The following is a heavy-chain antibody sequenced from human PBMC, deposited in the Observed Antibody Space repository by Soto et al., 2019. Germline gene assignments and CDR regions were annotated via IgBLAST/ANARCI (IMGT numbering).Heavy chain of an antibody. CDR3: ARSIVVVTATYAFDI. J-gene: IGHJ3*02. Sequence: QVQLVESGGGVVQPGRSLRLSCAASGFTFSSYAMHWVRQAPGKGLEWVAVISYDGSNKYYADSVKGRFTISRDNSKNTLYLQMNSLRAEDTAVYYCARSIVVVTATYAFDIWGQGTMVTVSS. CDR2: ISYDGSNK. D-gene: IGHD2-21*02. V-gene: IGHV3-30-3*01. CDR1: GFTFSSYA.